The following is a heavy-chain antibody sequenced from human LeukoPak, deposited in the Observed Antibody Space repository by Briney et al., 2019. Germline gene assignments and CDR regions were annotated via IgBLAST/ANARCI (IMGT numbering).Heavy chain of an antibody. D-gene: IGHD3-10*01. Sequence: GGSLGLSCAASGFTFSSYSMNWVRQAPGKGLEWVSSISSSSSYIYYADSVKGRFTISRDNAKNSLYLQMNSLRAEDTAVYYCARGFGEFGGLDYWGQGTLVTVSS. CDR2: ISSSSSYI. CDR3: ARGFGEFGGLDY. J-gene: IGHJ4*02. CDR1: GFTFSSYS. V-gene: IGHV3-21*01.